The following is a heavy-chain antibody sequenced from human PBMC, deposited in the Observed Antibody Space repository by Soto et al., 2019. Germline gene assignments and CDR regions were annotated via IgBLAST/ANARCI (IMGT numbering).Heavy chain of an antibody. V-gene: IGHV1-69*12. CDR1: GGTFSSYA. CDR2: IIPIFGTA. Sequence: QVQLVQSGAEVKKPGSSVKVSCKASGGTFSSYAISWVRQAPGQGLEWMGGIIPIFGTANYAQKFQGRVTSTGDEYTSTAYMELSSLRSEDTAVYYCARYLDGDYAGDWYFDLWGRGTLVTVSS. CDR3: ARYLDGDYAGDWYFDL. D-gene: IGHD4-17*01. J-gene: IGHJ2*01.